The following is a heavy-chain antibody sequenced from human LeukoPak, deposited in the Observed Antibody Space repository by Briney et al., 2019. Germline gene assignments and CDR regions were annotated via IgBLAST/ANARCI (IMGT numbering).Heavy chain of an antibody. CDR2: IYSGGST. Sequence: PGGSLRLSCAASGFTVSSNYMSWVRQAPGKGLEWVSVIYSGGSTYYADSVKGRFTISRDNSKNTLYLQMNSLRAEDTAVYYCAKGSRDGYNYRYIDYWGQGTLVTVSS. CDR1: GFTVSSNY. D-gene: IGHD5-24*01. CDR3: AKGSRDGYNYRYIDY. V-gene: IGHV3-53*01. J-gene: IGHJ4*02.